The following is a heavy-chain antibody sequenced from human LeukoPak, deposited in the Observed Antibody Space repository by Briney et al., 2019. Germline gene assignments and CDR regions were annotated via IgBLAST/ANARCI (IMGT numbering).Heavy chain of an antibody. D-gene: IGHD1-26*01. CDR3: ARRYGSYAPCYYYYMDV. Sequence: SETLSLTCAVYGGSFSGYYWSWIRQPPGKGLEWIGSIYYSGSTYYNPSLKSRATISVDTSKNQLSLKLSSVTAADTAGYYCARRYGSYAPCYYYYMDVWGKGTTVTISS. J-gene: IGHJ6*03. CDR2: IYYSGST. CDR1: GGSFSGYY. V-gene: IGHV4-34*01.